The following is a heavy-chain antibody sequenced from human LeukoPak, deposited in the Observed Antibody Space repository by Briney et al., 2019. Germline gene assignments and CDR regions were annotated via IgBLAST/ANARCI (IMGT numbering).Heavy chain of an antibody. CDR3: AVGPALYCTSSSCLDGVD. J-gene: IGHJ4*02. Sequence: GGSLRLSCAASGFTFSDYAMNGVRQAPGKGLEWVSSISSGGSYISYADSVKGRFTVSRDNAKDSLFLQMRSLRDEDTAVYYCAVGPALYCTSSSCLDGVDWGQGTLVSVSS. D-gene: IGHD2-2*01. V-gene: IGHV3-21*01. CDR2: ISSGGSYI. CDR1: GFTFSDYA.